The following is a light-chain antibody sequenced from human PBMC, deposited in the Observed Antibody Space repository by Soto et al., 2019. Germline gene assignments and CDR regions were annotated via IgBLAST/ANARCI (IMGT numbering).Light chain of an antibody. CDR2: GAS. CDR1: QSVSSN. Sequence: EIVMTQSPATLSVSPGERATLSCRASQSVSSNLAWYQQKPGQAPRLLIYGASTRATGIPARFSGSGSGTEFTLTISSLQSEDFAVYYCQQYNNWPVFGPGTKWISN. CDR3: QQYNNWPV. V-gene: IGKV3-15*01. J-gene: IGKJ3*01.